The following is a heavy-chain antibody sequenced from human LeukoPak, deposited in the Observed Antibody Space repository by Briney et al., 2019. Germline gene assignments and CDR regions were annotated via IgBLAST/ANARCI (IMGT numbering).Heavy chain of an antibody. CDR3: ATTPLWFGELPDVY. J-gene: IGHJ4*02. Sequence: PGGSLRLSCAASGFTFSSYAMSWVRQAPGKGLEWVSAISGSGGSTYYADSVKGRFTISRDNSKNTLYLQMNSLRAEDTAVYYCATTPLWFGELPDVYWGQGTLVTVSS. D-gene: IGHD3-10*01. CDR2: ISGSGGST. CDR1: GFTFSSYA. V-gene: IGHV3-23*01.